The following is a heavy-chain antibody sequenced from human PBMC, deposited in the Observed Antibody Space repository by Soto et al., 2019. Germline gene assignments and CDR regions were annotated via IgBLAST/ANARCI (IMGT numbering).Heavy chain of an antibody. J-gene: IGHJ6*02. Sequence: QVQLVESGGGMVQPGRSLRLSCGVSGFTLSRYTMHWVRQAPGKGLEWVALISSDGSAKSYADSVRGRFTISRDDSLNLQMTSVRAEDTAVYYCARDGYCSGGTCLDGMDVWGQGTTVTVSS. D-gene: IGHD2-15*01. CDR3: ARDGYCSGGTCLDGMDV. CDR1: GFTLSRYT. CDR2: ISSDGSAK. V-gene: IGHV3-30-3*01.